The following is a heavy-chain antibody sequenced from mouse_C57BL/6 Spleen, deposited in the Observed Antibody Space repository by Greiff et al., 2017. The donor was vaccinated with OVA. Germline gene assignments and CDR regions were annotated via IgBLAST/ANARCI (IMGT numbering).Heavy chain of an antibody. CDR2: IYPGSGST. Sequence: QVQLQQPGAELVKPGASVKMSCKASGYTFTSYWITWVKQRPGQGLEWIGDIYPGSGSTNYNEKFKSKATLTVDTSSSTAYMQLSSLTSEDSAVYYCARPDDDDDPFAYWGQGTLVTVSA. D-gene: IGHD2-4*01. V-gene: IGHV1-55*01. J-gene: IGHJ3*01. CDR1: GYTFTSYW. CDR3: ARPDDDDDPFAY.